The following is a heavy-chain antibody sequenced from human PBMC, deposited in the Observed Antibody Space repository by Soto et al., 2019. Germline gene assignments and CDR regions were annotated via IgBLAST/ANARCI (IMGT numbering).Heavy chain of an antibody. V-gene: IGHV1-18*01. CDR1: GYTFTSYG. J-gene: IGHJ4*02. D-gene: IGHD3-3*02. Sequence: ASVKVSCKASGYTFTSYGISWVRQAPGQGLEWMGWISAYNGNTNYAQKLQGRVAVSADKSKNQFSLRLSSVTAADAAMYYCARNSILPGTFFDSWGQGTLVTVSS. CDR3: ARNSILPGTFFDS. CDR2: ISAYNGNT.